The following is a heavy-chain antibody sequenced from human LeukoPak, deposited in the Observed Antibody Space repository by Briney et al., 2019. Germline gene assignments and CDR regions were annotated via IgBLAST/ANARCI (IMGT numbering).Heavy chain of an antibody. CDR3: ARAGGSYGTGFDY. Sequence: SETLSLTCIVSGGSISSYYWSWIRQPPGKGLEWIGYIYYSGSTNYNPSLKSRVTISVDTSKNQFSLKLSSVTAADTAVYYCARAGGSYGTGFDYWGQGTLVTVSS. V-gene: IGHV4-59*01. D-gene: IGHD1-26*01. CDR1: GGSISSYY. CDR2: IYYSGST. J-gene: IGHJ4*02.